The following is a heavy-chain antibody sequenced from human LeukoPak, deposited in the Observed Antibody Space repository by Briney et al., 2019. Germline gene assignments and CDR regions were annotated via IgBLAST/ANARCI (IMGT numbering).Heavy chain of an antibody. D-gene: IGHD1-26*01. CDR1: GGSFSGYY. J-gene: IGHJ4*02. Sequence: SETLSLTCAVYGGSFSGYYWGWIRQPPGKGLEWIGEINHSGSTNYNPSLKSRVTISVDTSKNQFSLKLSSVTAADTAVYYCARTYRIVGAKDYWGQGTLVTVSS. V-gene: IGHV4-34*01. CDR3: ARTYRIVGAKDY. CDR2: INHSGST.